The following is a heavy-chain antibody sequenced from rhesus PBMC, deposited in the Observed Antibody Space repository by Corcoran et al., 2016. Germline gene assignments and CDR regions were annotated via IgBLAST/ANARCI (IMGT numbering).Heavy chain of an antibody. CDR3: ARSRRRDWQIDY. V-gene: IGHV2-174*01. Sequence: QVTLQESGPALVKHTQPLTLTCTFSEFSLSTSGMGVGWIRQPPGKDMEWLALIYWDDDNYYSTALKSRRTIAKETSKNQVGLTMNNMDPVDTATYDCARSRRRDWQIDYWGQGVLVNVSA. D-gene: IGHD3-3*01. CDR1: EFSLSTSGMG. J-gene: IGHJ4*01. CDR2: IYWDDDN.